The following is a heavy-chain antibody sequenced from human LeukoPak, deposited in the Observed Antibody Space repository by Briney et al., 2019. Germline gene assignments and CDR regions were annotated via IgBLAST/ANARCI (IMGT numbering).Heavy chain of an antibody. Sequence: GGSLRLSCEASGFTFSSHWMRWARQARGKGLEWVADIKKDGSEKNYVDSVKGRFSISRDNAKNSLYLQMNSLRADDTAVYYCVRDANWSSDYWGQGTLVTVSS. V-gene: IGHV3-7*01. CDR3: VRDANWSSDY. CDR1: GFTFSSHW. CDR2: IKKDGSEK. D-gene: IGHD1-20*01. J-gene: IGHJ4*02.